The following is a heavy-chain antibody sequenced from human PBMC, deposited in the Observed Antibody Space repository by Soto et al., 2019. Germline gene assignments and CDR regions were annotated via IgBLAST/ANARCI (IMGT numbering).Heavy chain of an antibody. J-gene: IGHJ6*02. D-gene: IGHD5-18*01. CDR2: INPNSGGT. V-gene: IGHV1-2*02. CDR1: GYTFTGYY. Sequence: GASVKVSCKASGYTFTGYYMHWVRQAPGQGLEWMGWINPNSGGTNYAQKFQGRVTMTRDTSISTAYMELSRLRSDDTAVYYCARGDVDTAMVTYYYYGMDVWGQGTTVTVSS. CDR3: ARGDVDTAMVTYYYYGMDV.